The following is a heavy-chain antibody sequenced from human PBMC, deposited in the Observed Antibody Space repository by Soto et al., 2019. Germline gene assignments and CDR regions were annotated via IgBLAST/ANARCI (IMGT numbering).Heavy chain of an antibody. J-gene: IGHJ4*02. Sequence: QVQLVQSGAEVKKPGASVKVSCKASGYTFTSYYMHWVRQAPGQGLEWMGIINPSGGSTSYAQKCQGRVTMTRDTSTSTVYMELSSLRSEDTAVYYCARKQGENYYDSSGYYNSWGQGTLVTVSS. CDR3: ARKQGENYYDSSGYYNS. V-gene: IGHV1-46*03. CDR1: GYTFTSYY. D-gene: IGHD3-22*01. CDR2: INPSGGST.